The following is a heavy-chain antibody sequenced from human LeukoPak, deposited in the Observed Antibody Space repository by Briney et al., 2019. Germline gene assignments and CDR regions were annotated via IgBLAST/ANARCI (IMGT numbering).Heavy chain of an antibody. CDR2: ISYDGSNK. V-gene: IGHV3-30-3*01. CDR1: GFTFSSYA. D-gene: IGHD1-26*01. Sequence: PGGSLRLSCAASGFTFSSYAMHWVRQAPGKGLEWVAVISYDGSNKYYADSVKGRFTISRDNSKNTLYLQMNSLRAEDTAVYYCARGPTVGASGLWDWGQGTLVTVSS. CDR3: ARGPTVGASGLWD. J-gene: IGHJ4*02.